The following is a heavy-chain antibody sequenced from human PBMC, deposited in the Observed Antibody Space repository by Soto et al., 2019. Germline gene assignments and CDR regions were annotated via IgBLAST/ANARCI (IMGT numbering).Heavy chain of an antibody. D-gene: IGHD3-22*01. Sequence: SETLSLTSTVSGGSIRSGGYSWSWIRQHPGKGLEWIGYIYYSGSTYYNPSLKSRVTISVDTSKNQFSLKLSSVTAADTAVYYCARDRVTMIVVADYYYGMDVWGQGTTVTVSS. CDR1: GGSIRSGGYS. CDR2: IYYSGST. J-gene: IGHJ6*02. CDR3: ARDRVTMIVVADYYYGMDV. V-gene: IGHV4-31*03.